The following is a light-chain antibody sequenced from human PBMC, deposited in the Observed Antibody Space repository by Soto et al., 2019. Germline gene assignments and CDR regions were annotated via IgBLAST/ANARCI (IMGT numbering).Light chain of an antibody. CDR1: QRGLYSSNNKNY. CDR2: WAS. J-gene: IGKJ4*01. Sequence: DIVMTQSPDSLAVSLGERATINSKCSQRGLYSSNNKNYLAWYQQKPGQPPKLLIYWASTRESGVPDRFSGSGSGTDFTLTISSLQAEDVAVYYCQQYYSTPPTFGGGTKVDIK. CDR3: QQYYSTPPT. V-gene: IGKV4-1*01.